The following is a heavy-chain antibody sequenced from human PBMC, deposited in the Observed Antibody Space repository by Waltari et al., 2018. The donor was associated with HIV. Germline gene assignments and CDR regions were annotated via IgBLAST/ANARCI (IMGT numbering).Heavy chain of an antibody. Sequence: QVQLVESGGGVVQPGGSLRLSCAESGFTFSSYGMHWVRQAPGKGLEWVAFIRYDGSNKYYADSVKGRFTISRDNSKNTLYLQMNSLRAEDTAVYYCAKSFGGDILTGSFVWGQGTTVTVSS. V-gene: IGHV3-30*02. CDR2: IRYDGSNK. CDR1: GFTFSSYG. CDR3: AKSFGGDILTGSFV. J-gene: IGHJ6*02. D-gene: IGHD3-9*01.